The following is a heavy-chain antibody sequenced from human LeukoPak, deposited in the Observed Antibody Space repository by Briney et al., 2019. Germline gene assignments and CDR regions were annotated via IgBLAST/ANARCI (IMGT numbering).Heavy chain of an antibody. D-gene: IGHD3-22*01. CDR1: SGFISSFY. CDR3: ARDFVDGSGYYLVDY. J-gene: IGHJ4*02. CDR2: IYDSGNT. V-gene: IGHV4-59*01. Sequence: PSETLSLTCTVSSGFISSFYWSWIRQPPGKGLEWIGYIYDSGNTDYNPSLKSRVTISVDTSKNQFSLRLSSVIAADTAVYYCARDFVDGSGYYLVDYWGQGTLVTVSS.